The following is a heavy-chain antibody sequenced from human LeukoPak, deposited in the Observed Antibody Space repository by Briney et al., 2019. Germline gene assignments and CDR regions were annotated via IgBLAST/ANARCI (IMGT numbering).Heavy chain of an antibody. Sequence: PSETLSLTCTVSGGSISSSSYYWGWIRQPPGKGLEWIGSIYYSGSTYYNPSLKSRVTISVDTSKNQFSLKLSSVTAADTAVYYCASSGYDYESWFDPWGQGTLVTVSS. CDR2: IYYSGST. CDR3: ASSGYDYESWFDP. J-gene: IGHJ5*02. D-gene: IGHD5-12*01. CDR1: GGSISSSSYY. V-gene: IGHV4-39*07.